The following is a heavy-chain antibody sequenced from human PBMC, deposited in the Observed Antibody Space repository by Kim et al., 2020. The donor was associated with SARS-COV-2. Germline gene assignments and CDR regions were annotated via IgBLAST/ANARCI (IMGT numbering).Heavy chain of an antibody. D-gene: IGHD7-27*01. V-gene: IGHV3-23*01. CDR2: ISGSGGST. CDR1: GFTFSSYA. Sequence: GGSLRLSCAASGFTFSSYAMSWVRQAPGKGLEWVSAISGSGGSTYYADSVKGRFTISRDNSKNTLYLQMNSLRAEDTAVYYCAKDLLTGYPAYGGGMDVWGPGTTVTVSS. J-gene: IGHJ6*02. CDR3: AKDLLTGYPAYGGGMDV.